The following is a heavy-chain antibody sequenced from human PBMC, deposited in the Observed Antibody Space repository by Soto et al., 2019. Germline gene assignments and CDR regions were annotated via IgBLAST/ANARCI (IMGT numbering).Heavy chain of an antibody. J-gene: IGHJ4*02. Sequence: QVQLVESGGGVVQPGRSLRLSCAASGFTFSSYGMHWVRQAPGKGLEWVAVISYDGSNKYYADSVKGRFTISRDNSKNTLYLQMNSLRAEDTAVYYCAKDYWPIHGYGDYEGFARPFDYWGQGTLVTVSS. D-gene: IGHD4-17*01. CDR1: GFTFSSYG. CDR3: AKDYWPIHGYGDYEGFARPFDY. CDR2: ISYDGSNK. V-gene: IGHV3-30*18.